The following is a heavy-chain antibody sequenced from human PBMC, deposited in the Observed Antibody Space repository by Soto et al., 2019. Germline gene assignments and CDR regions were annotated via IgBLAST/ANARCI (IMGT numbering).Heavy chain of an antibody. CDR1: GFIFNTYS. J-gene: IGHJ3*01. V-gene: IGHV3-48*02. CDR3: ARPYGGKIGDAPDL. CDR2: ISGSSQTI. Sequence: GGSLRLSCAASGFIFNTYSMNWVRQAPGKGLEWVSYISGSSQTIFYADSVRGRFTISRDNANNSTYLQMVSLRDEDTAVYNCARPYGGKIGDAPDLWGPGTMVTVSS. D-gene: IGHD4-17*01.